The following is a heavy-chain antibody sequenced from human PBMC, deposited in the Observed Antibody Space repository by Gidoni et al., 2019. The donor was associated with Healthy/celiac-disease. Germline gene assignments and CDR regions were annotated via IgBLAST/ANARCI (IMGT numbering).Heavy chain of an antibody. J-gene: IGHJ6*03. D-gene: IGHD1-26*01. Sequence: QVQLVESGGGVVQLGRSLSLSCAAPGFPFTSNDMPWVRQAPGKGLEWVAVIWYDGSNKYYADSVKGRFTISRDNSKNTLYLQMNSLRAEDTAVYYCARDGSEYYYYYMDVWGKGTTVTVSS. CDR3: ARDGSEYYYYYMDV. CDR1: GFPFTSND. CDR2: IWYDGSNK. V-gene: IGHV3-33*01.